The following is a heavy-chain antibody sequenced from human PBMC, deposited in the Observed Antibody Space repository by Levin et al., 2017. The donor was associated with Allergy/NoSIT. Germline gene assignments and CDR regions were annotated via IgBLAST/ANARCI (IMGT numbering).Heavy chain of an antibody. J-gene: IGHJ4*02. CDR3: ARTTYELPDDY. CDR1: GGSISSYY. CDR2: IYTSGST. Sequence: GSLRLSCTVSGGSISSYYWSWIRQPAGKGLEWIGRIYTSGSTNYNPSLKSRVTMSVDTSKNQFSLKLSSVTAADTAVYYCARTTYELPDDYWGQGTLVTVSS. D-gene: IGHD1-26*01. V-gene: IGHV4-4*07.